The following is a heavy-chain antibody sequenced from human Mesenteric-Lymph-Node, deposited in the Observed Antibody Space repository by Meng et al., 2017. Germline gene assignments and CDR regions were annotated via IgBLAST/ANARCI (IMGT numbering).Heavy chain of an antibody. V-gene: IGHV4-39*01. J-gene: IGHJ4*02. CDR3: ARPRRWLQSEFDF. CDR1: GGSISNSNFY. CDR2: IFHSGST. D-gene: IGHD5-24*01. Sequence: QVQLQESGPGLVKPSETLSLPCTVSGGSISNSNFYWGWIRQPPGKGLEWIGSIFHSGSTYYNPSLKSRVTVSVDTSKNQFSLKLNSVTTADTAMYYCARPRRWLQSEFDFWGPGTLVTVSS.